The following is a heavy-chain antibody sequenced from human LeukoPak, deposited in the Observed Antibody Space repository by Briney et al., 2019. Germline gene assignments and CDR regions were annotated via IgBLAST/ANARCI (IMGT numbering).Heavy chain of an antibody. CDR3: AKGSALLVVITYFDY. V-gene: IGHV3-9*01. Sequence: GRSLRLSCAASGFTFDDYTMHWVRQAPGKGLEWVSGISWNSGSIGYADSVKGRFTISRDNAKNSLYLQINSLRAEDTALYYCAKGSALLVVITYFDYWGQGTLVTVSS. CDR1: GFTFDDYT. J-gene: IGHJ4*02. D-gene: IGHD3-22*01. CDR2: ISWNSGSI.